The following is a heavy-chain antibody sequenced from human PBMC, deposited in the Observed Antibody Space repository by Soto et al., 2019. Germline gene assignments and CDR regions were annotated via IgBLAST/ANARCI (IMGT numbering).Heavy chain of an antibody. Sequence: QLQLQESGSGLVRPSQTLSLTCAISGDSISTGSHSWNWIRQPPGKGLEWIGYIYHRGNAYYNPXLKRPVTISXDXSXNYXPLQLSSVTAADTAVYYCARAPQYYFDSSGYPTGPHFAIDSWGQGTMVSVSS. V-gene: IGHV4-30-2*01. CDR1: GDSISTGSHS. CDR3: ARAPQYYFDSSGYPTGPHFAIDS. CDR2: IYHRGNA. J-gene: IGHJ3*01. D-gene: IGHD3-22*01.